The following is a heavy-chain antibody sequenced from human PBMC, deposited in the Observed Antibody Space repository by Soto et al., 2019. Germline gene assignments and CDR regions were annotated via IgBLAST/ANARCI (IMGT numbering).Heavy chain of an antibody. V-gene: IGHV3-13*05. D-gene: IGHD3-22*01. J-gene: IGHJ4*02. CDR2: IGTAGDP. CDR1: GFTFSSYD. Sequence: EVQLVESGGGLVQPGGSLRLSCAASGFTFSSYDMHWVRQATGKGLEWVSAIGTAGDPYYPGSVKGRFTITRENAKNSVYLQMNSLRAGDTAVYYCARGTYDSSCYYFDYWGQGTLVTVSS. CDR3: ARGTYDSSCYYFDY.